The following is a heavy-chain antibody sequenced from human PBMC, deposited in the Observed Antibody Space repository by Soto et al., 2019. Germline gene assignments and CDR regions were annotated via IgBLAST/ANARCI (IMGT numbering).Heavy chain of an antibody. J-gene: IGHJ4*02. CDR3: ASLRGSSSDFFDF. D-gene: IGHD6-6*01. Sequence: QVQLQESGPGLVKPSETLSLTCTVSGGSISTYYWNWIRQSAGKGLEWIGRIYTSGSPNYNPSLKRRGTQSVVTSMNLLSLELRSATAARSAGYYCASLRGSSSDFFDFWGQGTLVAVSS. CDR2: IYTSGSP. V-gene: IGHV4-4*07. CDR1: GGSISTYY.